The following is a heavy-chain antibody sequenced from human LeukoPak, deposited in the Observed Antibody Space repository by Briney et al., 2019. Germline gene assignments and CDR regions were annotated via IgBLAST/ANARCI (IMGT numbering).Heavy chain of an antibody. D-gene: IGHD3-10*01. CDR3: ARRDYYSSGGFV. J-gene: IGHJ6*04. Sequence: SETLSLTCTVSGGSISSYYWNWIRQPPGKGLEWIGYIYYSGSTNYNPSLKSRVTISVDTSKNQFSLKLSSVTAADTAVYYCARRDYYSSGGFVWGKGATVTVSS. V-gene: IGHV4-59*08. CDR1: GGSISSYY. CDR2: IYYSGST.